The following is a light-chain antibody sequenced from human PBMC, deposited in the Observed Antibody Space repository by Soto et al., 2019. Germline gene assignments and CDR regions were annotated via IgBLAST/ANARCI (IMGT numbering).Light chain of an antibody. CDR2: GAS. CDR3: QKYDNWPIT. V-gene: IGKV3-15*01. J-gene: IGKJ5*01. Sequence: DIVMTHSPATLSVSPGEIATLSCRASQSVSSNLAWYQQKPGQAPRLLISGASTRATGIPARLSGSGSGTEFTLTISSLRSEDFAVYYCQKYDNWPITFGQGTRLEIK. CDR1: QSVSSN.